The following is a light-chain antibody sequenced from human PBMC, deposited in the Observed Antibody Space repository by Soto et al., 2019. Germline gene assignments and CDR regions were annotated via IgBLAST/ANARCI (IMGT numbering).Light chain of an antibody. Sequence: QSVLTQPASVSGSPGQSITISWTGTSSDVGGYNYVSWYQQHPGKAPKLMIYEVSNRPSGVSNRFSGSKSGNTASLTISGLQAEDEADYYCSSYTSSSTPRVFGTGTKLTDL. CDR2: EVS. CDR1: SSDVGGYNY. J-gene: IGLJ1*01. V-gene: IGLV2-14*01. CDR3: SSYTSSSTPRV.